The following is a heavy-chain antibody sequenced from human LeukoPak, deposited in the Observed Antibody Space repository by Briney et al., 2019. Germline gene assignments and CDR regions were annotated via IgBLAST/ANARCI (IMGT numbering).Heavy chain of an antibody. J-gene: IGHJ4*02. CDR3: AKGSGWYV. V-gene: IGHV3-23*01. CDR1: GFTFSSSS. D-gene: IGHD6-19*01. CDR2: ISGSGGST. Sequence: GGSLRLSCAASGFTFSSSSMSWVRQAPGKGLEWVSVISGSGGSTDYPDSVKGRFTISRDNSKNTLHLQINSLRAEDTAVYYCAKGSGWYVWGQGTLVTVSS.